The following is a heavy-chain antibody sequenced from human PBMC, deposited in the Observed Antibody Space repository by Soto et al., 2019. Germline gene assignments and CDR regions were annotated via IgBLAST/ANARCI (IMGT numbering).Heavy chain of an antibody. D-gene: IGHD2-2*01. CDR2: IYDSAT. J-gene: IGHJ5*02. CDR3: AAGSCSSSGCYWFDP. V-gene: IGHV4-30-4*02. CDR1: GGSISGGDYH. Sequence: SETLSLTCTVSGGSISGGDYHWSWIRQPPGKGLEWVGYIYDSATYYKQSLKGGVIISVDTSKNQFSLQLSSVTAADTAVYYCAAGSCSSSGCYWFDPWGQGTRVTVSS.